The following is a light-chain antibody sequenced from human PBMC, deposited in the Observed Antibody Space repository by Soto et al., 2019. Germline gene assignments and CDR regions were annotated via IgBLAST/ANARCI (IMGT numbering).Light chain of an antibody. V-gene: IGKV3D-20*02. Sequence: SPATLSMSPGERATLSCRAIHSVSSSYLAWYQQKPGQAPRLLIYGASSRATGIPDRFSGSGSGTDFTLTISNLEPEDFAVYYCQQHISWPLTFGGGTKVDIK. J-gene: IGKJ4*01. CDR1: HSVSSSY. CDR3: QQHISWPLT. CDR2: GAS.